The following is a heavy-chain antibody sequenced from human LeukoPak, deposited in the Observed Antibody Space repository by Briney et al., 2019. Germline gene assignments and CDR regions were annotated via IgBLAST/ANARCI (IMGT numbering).Heavy chain of an antibody. CDR1: GYTFTGYY. Sequence: GASVKVSCKASGYTFTGYYMHWVRQAPGQGLEWMGWISAYNGNTNYAQKLQGRATMTTDTSTSTAYMELRSLRSDDTAVYYCARGLQTYYDILTGSEIRRWDYFDYWGQGTLVTVSS. CDR2: ISAYNGNT. V-gene: IGHV1-18*04. J-gene: IGHJ4*02. CDR3: ARGLQTYYDILTGSEIRRWDYFDY. D-gene: IGHD3-9*01.